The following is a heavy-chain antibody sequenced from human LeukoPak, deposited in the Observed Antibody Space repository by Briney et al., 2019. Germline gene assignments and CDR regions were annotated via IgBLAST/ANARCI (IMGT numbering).Heavy chain of an antibody. CDR1: GFTFSSYA. J-gene: IGHJ2*01. CDR3: ARDCSGGSCYGFDY. Sequence: GGSLRLSCAASGFTFSSYAMSWVRQAPGKGLEWVSAISGSGGSTYYADSVKGRFTISRDNSKNSLYLQMNSLRAEDTAVYYCARDCSGGSCYGFDYWGRGTLVTVSS. V-gene: IGHV3-23*01. CDR2: ISGSGGST. D-gene: IGHD2-15*01.